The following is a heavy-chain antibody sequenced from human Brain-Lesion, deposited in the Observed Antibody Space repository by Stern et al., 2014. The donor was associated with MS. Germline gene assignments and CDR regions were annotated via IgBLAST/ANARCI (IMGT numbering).Heavy chain of an antibody. V-gene: IGHV1-2*02. CDR3: ARDQRGITIFGVVTDYYYLGMDV. J-gene: IGHJ6*02. Sequence: VQLVESGAEVKKPGASVKVSCKTSGYIFTGYYIHWVRQAPGLGLEWMAWINPNTGGTKYAQKFQGRVTMSRDTSVSTAYVELSSLTSDDTAVYYCARDQRGITIFGVVTDYYYLGMDVWGQGTTVTVSS. CDR1: GYIFTGYY. D-gene: IGHD3-3*01. CDR2: INPNTGGT.